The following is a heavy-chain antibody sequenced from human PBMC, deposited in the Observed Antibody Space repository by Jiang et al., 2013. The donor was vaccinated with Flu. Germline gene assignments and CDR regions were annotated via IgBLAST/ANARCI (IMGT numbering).Heavy chain of an antibody. J-gene: IGHJ4*02. CDR1: GFMVSSSY. CDR2: IYSSGST. CDR3: AREGRGNYYRALDY. D-gene: IGHD1-26*01. Sequence: VQLVESGGGLIQPGGSLNLSCEASGFMVSSSYLNWVRQAPGKGLEWVAVIYSSGSTYFADSVKGRFTLSRDDSKNVVYLQMNSLRDDDTAVYYCAREGRGNYYRALDYWGQGTLVTVSS. V-gene: IGHV3-53*01.